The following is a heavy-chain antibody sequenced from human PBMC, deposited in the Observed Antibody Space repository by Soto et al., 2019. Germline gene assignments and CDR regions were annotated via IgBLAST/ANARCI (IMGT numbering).Heavy chain of an antibody. CDR1: GFSFSTYW. J-gene: IGHJ4*02. CDR3: AKGGHIDF. CDR2: IKADGSET. Sequence: LRLSCAASGFSFSTYWMSWVRQVPGTGLEWVANIKADGSETYYVDSVRGRFTISRDNAKTSLYLQMNSLRAEDTAVYYCAKGGHIDFCGQGTLVTVSS. D-gene: IGHD3-16*01. V-gene: IGHV3-7*03.